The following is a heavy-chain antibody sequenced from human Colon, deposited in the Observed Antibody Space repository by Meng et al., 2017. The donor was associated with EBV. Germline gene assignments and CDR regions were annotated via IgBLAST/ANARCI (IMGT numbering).Heavy chain of an antibody. CDR3: GRDQGRELINH. CDR2: VYHRGDT. J-gene: IGHJ4*02. D-gene: IGHD1-7*01. CDR1: GDSISSGGYY. V-gene: IGHV4-4*02. Sequence: QVQLQESGPGMVKPSXXLXLTCAVSGDSISSGGYYWSWSRQPPGKGLEWIGEVYHRGDTNYNPSLKSRVDISVDKSKNQFYLSLFSVTAADTAVYYCGRDQGRELINHWGQGTLVTVSS.